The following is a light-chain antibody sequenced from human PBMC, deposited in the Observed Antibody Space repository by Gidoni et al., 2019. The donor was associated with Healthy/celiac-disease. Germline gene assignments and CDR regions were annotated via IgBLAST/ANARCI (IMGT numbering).Light chain of an antibody. J-gene: IGLJ1*01. CDR3: SSYTSSSTPV. CDR1: SSDVGGYNY. Sequence: SALTQPASVSGSPGQSITISCTGTSSDVGGYNYVSWYQQHPGKAPKLMIYQVSKRPSGVSNRFSGSKSGNTASLTISGIQAEDEADYYCSSYTSSSTPVFGSGTKVTVL. V-gene: IGLV2-14*01. CDR2: QVS.